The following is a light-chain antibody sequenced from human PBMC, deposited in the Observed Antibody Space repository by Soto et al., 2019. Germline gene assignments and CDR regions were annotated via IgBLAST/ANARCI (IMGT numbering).Light chain of an antibody. CDR3: CSYTGNYTLV. Sequence: QSALTQPRSVSGSPGQSVTISCTGTSSDIGGYNYVSWYQQHPGKDPKLMIYDVSKRPSGVPDRFSGSKSGNTASLTISGLQAEDEADFYCCSYTGNYTLVFGGGTKLTVL. V-gene: IGLV2-11*01. J-gene: IGLJ2*01. CDR2: DVS. CDR1: SSDIGGYNY.